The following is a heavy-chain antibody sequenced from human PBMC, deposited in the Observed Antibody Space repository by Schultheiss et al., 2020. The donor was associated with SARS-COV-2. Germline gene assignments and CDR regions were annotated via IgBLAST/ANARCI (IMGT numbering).Heavy chain of an antibody. Sequence: SQTLSLTCTVSGGSISSYYWSWIRQPAGKGLEWIGYIYYSGSTYYNPSLKSRVTISVDTSKNQFFLKLSSVTAADTAVYYCAREAIPHYWGQGTLVTVSS. D-gene: IGHD2-21*01. CDR3: AREAIPHY. CDR1: GGSISSYY. J-gene: IGHJ4*02. CDR2: IYYSGST. V-gene: IGHV4-59*06.